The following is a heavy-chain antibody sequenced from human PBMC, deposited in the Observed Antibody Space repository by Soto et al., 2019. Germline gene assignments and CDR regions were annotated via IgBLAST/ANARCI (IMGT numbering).Heavy chain of an antibody. V-gene: IGHV3-33*01. J-gene: IGHJ6*02. Sequence: GGSLRLSCEASGFSFGSCGMHWVRQAPGKGLEWVAVIWFDGSKKYYADSVKGRFTISRDNSKSMLSLQMISLRPEDTAVYYCARVRPAGSYYYYGMGVWGQGTTGTVSS. D-gene: IGHD3-10*01. CDR2: IWFDGSKK. CDR3: ARVRPAGSYYYYGMGV. CDR1: GFSFGSCG.